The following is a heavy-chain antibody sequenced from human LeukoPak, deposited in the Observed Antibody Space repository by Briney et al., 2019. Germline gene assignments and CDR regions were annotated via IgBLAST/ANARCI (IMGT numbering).Heavy chain of an antibody. Sequence: SETLSLTCTVSVGSISTYYWSWIRQPPGKGLEWIGYIYLSGNTNYNPSLESRVTISLDTSKNHFSLNLSSVTAADTAVYYCAKHDTLFGAAHFYMDVWGKGTTVTVSS. D-gene: IGHD3-3*01. CDR3: AKHDTLFGAAHFYMDV. CDR1: VGSISTYY. CDR2: IYLSGNT. J-gene: IGHJ6*03. V-gene: IGHV4-59*08.